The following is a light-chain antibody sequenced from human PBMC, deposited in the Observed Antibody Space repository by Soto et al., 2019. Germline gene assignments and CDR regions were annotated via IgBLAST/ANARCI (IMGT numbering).Light chain of an antibody. CDR3: ETWDSSLGV. CDR2: LEGGGSY. V-gene: IGLV4-60*02. J-gene: IGLJ3*02. Sequence: QAVVTQSSSASASPGSSVKLTCTLSSGHSSYIIAWHQQQPGKAPRFLMKLEGGGSYNKGSGVPDRFSGSSSGADRYLTISNLQFEDEADYYCETWDSSLGVFGGGTKVTVL. CDR1: SGHSSYI.